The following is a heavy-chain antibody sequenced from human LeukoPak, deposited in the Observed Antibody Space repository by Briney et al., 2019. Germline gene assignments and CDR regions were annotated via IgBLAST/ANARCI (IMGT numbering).Heavy chain of an antibody. V-gene: IGHV4-39*07. CDR3: ARDLGIAARPLNPPWDPIGGY. Sequence: PSETLSLTCTVSGGSISSSSYYWGWIRQPPGKGLEWIGSIYYSGSTYYNPSLKSRVTISVDTSKNQFSLKLSSVTAADTAVYYCARDLGIAARPLNPPWDPIGGYWGQGTLVTVSS. CDR2: IYYSGST. D-gene: IGHD6-6*01. CDR1: GGSISSSSYY. J-gene: IGHJ4*02.